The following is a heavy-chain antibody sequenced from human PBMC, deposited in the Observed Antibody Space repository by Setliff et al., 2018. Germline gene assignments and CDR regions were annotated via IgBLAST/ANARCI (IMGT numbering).Heavy chain of an antibody. CDR3: ARLYEFGELFSNY. V-gene: IGHV4-38-2*01. Sequence: PSETLSLTCAVSGYSISSGYYWGWIRQPPGKGLEWIGSTYHSGSTYYNPSLKSRVTISVDTSKNQFSLKLSSVTAADTAVYYCARLYEFGELFSNYWGQGTLVTVSS. CDR2: TYHSGST. J-gene: IGHJ4*02. CDR1: GYSISSGYY. D-gene: IGHD3-10*01.